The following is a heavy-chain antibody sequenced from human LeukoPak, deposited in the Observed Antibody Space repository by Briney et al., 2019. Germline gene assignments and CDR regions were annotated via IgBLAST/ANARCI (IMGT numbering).Heavy chain of an antibody. CDR3: ARVGYSSSWSPSDY. Sequence: GGSLRLSCAASGFTFSNYWMSWVRQAPGKGLEGVANIKDDGSGKYYVDSLKGRFTISRDNAKNSLYLQMNSLRAEDTAVYYCARVGYSSSWSPSDYWGQGALVTVSS. V-gene: IGHV3-7*01. D-gene: IGHD6-13*01. J-gene: IGHJ4*02. CDR2: IKDDGSGK. CDR1: GFTFSNYW.